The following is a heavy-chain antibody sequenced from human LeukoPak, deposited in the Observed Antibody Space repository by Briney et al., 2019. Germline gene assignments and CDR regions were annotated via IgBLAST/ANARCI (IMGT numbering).Heavy chain of an antibody. CDR3: ARGHYDSSGYSDYFDY. J-gene: IGHJ4*02. D-gene: IGHD3-22*01. V-gene: IGHV1-69*13. CDR1: GYTFTSYD. Sequence: SVKVSCKASGYTFTSYDINWVRQATGQGLEWMGGIIPIFGTANYAQKFQGRVTITADESTSTAYMELSSLRSEDTAVYYCARGHYDSSGYSDYFDYWGQGNLVTVSS. CDR2: IIPIFGTA.